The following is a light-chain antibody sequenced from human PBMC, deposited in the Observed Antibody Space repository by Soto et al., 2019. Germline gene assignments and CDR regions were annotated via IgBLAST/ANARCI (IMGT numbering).Light chain of an antibody. J-gene: IGKJ1*01. CDR3: QHSNSYSEA. CDR1: QSVSSY. Sequence: TQAPATLSLSPGERATLSCRASQSVSSYLAWYQQKPGKAPKLLIYKASTLNSGVPSRFSGSGSGTEFTLTISSLQPDDFATYYCQHSNSYSEAFGQGTKVDIK. V-gene: IGKV1-5*03. CDR2: KAS.